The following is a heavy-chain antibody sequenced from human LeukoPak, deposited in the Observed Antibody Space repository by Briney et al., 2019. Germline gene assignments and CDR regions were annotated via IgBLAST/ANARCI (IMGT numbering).Heavy chain of an antibody. V-gene: IGHV3-21*01. J-gene: IGHJ4*02. CDR3: ARDRSTNSYAEYFFDY. CDR2: ISSSSSYI. Sequence: GESLRLSCAASGFTFSTYSMNWVRQAPGKGLEWVSSISSSSSYIYYADSVKGRFTISRDSAKNSLFLQMNSLRAEDTALHYRARDRSTNSYAEYFFDYWGQGTLVTVSS. D-gene: IGHD5-18*01. CDR1: GFTFSTYS.